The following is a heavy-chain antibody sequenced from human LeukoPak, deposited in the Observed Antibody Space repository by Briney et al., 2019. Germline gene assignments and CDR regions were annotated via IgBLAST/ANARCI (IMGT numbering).Heavy chain of an antibody. CDR2: VNPQNGDT. CDR3: AIRRDFGATPVLFGL. V-gene: IGHV1-2*02. Sequence: ASVKVSCKASGYNFAVYYIQWLRQTPGQGPEWMGWVNPQNGDTKVVEKFGGRVTIASDTSINTVFLELKSLTPNDTGVYYCAIRRDFGATPVLFGLWGPGTQVTVSS. J-gene: IGHJ4*02. D-gene: IGHD4-17*01. CDR1: GYNFAVYY.